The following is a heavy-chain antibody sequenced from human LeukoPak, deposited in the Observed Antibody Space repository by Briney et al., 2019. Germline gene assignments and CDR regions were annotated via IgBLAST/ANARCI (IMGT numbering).Heavy chain of an antibody. V-gene: IGHV1-8*03. CDR2: MNPNSGNT. CDR3: ARVLGDFWSGHYDY. J-gene: IGHJ4*02. D-gene: IGHD3-3*01. CDR1: GYTFTSFD. Sequence: ASVKVSCKASGYTFTSFDINWVRQATGQGLEWMGWMNPNSGNTGYAQKFQGRVTITMNTSISTAYMELSSLRSEDTAVYYCARVLGDFWSGHYDYWGQGTLVTVSS.